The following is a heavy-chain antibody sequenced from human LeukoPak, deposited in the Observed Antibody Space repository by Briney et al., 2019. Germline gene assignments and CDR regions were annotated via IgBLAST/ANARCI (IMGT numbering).Heavy chain of an antibody. D-gene: IGHD2-2*01. CDR1: GGSVSSGSYY. J-gene: IGHJ4*02. V-gene: IGHV4-61*01. Sequence: SETLSLTCTVSGGSVSSGSYYWSWIRQPPGKGLEWIGYIYYSGSTNYNPSLKSRVTISVDTSKNQFSLKLSSVTAADTAVYYCASHCSSTSCYLPWGQGTLVTVSS. CDR3: ASHCSSTSCYLP. CDR2: IYYSGST.